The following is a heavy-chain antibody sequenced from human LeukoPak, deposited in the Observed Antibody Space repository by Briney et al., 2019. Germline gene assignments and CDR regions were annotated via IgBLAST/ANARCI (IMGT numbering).Heavy chain of an antibody. CDR2: INPHSGNT. Sequence: GASVKVSCKASGYTFSAYYIHWVRQAPGQGLEWMGWINPHSGNTNYAQKFQGRVTMTKDTSITTAYMELTRLGSDDTAVYYCARDFSISWSNWFDPWGQETLVTVSS. V-gene: IGHV1-2*02. J-gene: IGHJ5*02. CDR3: ARDFSISWSNWFDP. D-gene: IGHD6-13*01. CDR1: GYTFSAYY.